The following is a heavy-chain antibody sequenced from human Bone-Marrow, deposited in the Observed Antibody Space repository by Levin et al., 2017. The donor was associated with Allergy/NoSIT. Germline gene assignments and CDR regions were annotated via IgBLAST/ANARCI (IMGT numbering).Heavy chain of an antibody. V-gene: IGHV3-15*01. D-gene: IGHD5-24*01. CDR1: GFPFNDAW. J-gene: IGHJ6*02. Sequence: LSLTCAASGFPFNDAWMMWVRQAPGKGLEWVGRLKSKGAGETADYAAPVKGRFTISRDDPKNMLYLQMNSLKMEDTGIYYCTGDRDSFYKMDVWGQGTAVTVSS. CDR2: LKSKGAGETA. CDR3: TGDRDSFYKMDV.